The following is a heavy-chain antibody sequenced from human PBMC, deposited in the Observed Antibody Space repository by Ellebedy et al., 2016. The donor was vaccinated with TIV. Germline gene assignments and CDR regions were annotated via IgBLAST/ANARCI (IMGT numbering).Heavy chain of an antibody. CDR1: GYNFEDYA. J-gene: IGHJ4*02. V-gene: IGHV3-9*01. CDR3: ASSGFGSSYFRPQEY. D-gene: IGHD6-13*01. Sequence: GGSLRLSXRDTGYNFEDYAMHWVRQRPGKGLEWVAGVSWNGGSIGYAASVKGRFTISRDNAKNSVYLEMNSLRLEDTAFYYCASSGFGSSYFRPQEYWGQGTQVTVS. CDR2: VSWNGGSI.